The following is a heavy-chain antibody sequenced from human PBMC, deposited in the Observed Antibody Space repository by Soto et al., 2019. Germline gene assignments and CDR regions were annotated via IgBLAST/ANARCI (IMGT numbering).Heavy chain of an antibody. CDR3: ARAPLYGNRWQGLFDP. V-gene: IGHV1-3*01. J-gene: IGHJ5*02. Sequence: LKVSCKASGYTFTNYAMHWVRQAPGQRLECMGWINAGHGDTQYSQKFQGRVTITRDTSANTAYMELRSLRYEDTALYFCARAPLYGNRWQGLFDPWGQGTLVTVSS. CDR1: GYTFTNYA. CDR2: INAGHGDT. D-gene: IGHD2-2*02.